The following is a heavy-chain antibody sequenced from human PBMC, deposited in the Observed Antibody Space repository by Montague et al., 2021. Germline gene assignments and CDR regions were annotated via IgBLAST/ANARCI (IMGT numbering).Heavy chain of an antibody. J-gene: IGHJ5*02. Sequence: SETLSLTCTVSGGSIRSNIYYWAWIRHPPGMGLVWFGSINYSASTYYTTSLRNRVIMSVDTSKNQSSLNLTSATAADTAFYCCAPLRGLAAPWGQGTLVTVSP. CDR3: APLRGLAAP. V-gene: IGHV4-39*01. CDR2: INYSAST. D-gene: IGHD6-13*01. CDR1: GGSIRSNIYY.